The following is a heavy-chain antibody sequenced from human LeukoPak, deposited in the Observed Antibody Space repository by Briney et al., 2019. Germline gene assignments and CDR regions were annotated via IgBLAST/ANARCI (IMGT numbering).Heavy chain of an antibody. CDR3: ARVGPHDAFDI. J-gene: IGHJ3*02. V-gene: IGHV3-21*01. CDR1: GFTFSSYS. Sequence: GGSLRLSCAASGFTFSSYSMNWVRQAPGKGLEWVSSISSSSSYIYYADSVKGRFTISRDNAKNSLYLQMSSLRAEDTAVYYCARVGPHDAFDIWGQGTMVTVSS. CDR2: ISSSSSYI.